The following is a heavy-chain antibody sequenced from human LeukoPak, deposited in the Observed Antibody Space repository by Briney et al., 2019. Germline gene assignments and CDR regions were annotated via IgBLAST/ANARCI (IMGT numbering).Heavy chain of an antibody. Sequence: PGGSLRLSCAASGFTVSSNYMSWVRQAPGKGLEWVSVIYSGGSTYYAGSVKGRFTISRDNSKNTLYFQMNSLRAEDTAVYYCARLSSGYFDYWGQGTLVTVSS. D-gene: IGHD3-22*01. CDR1: GFTVSSNY. V-gene: IGHV3-53*01. CDR3: ARLSSGYFDY. J-gene: IGHJ4*02. CDR2: IYSGGST.